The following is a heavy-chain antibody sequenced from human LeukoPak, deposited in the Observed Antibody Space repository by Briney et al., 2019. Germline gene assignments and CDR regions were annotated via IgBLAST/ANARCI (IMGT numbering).Heavy chain of an antibody. Sequence: PSGTLSLTCSVSGCSITSHCWSWIRQSPGKGLVWISYISYTGSPRYNPSFQSRVTISLDTSKTHFSLKLTSVTAADTAVYYCARLLNNDNAGDPDTFDMWGPGTMVTVSS. J-gene: IGHJ3*02. CDR3: ARLLNNDNAGDPDTFDM. D-gene: IGHD4-17*01. CDR1: GCSITSHC. V-gene: IGHV4-59*08. CDR2: ISYTGSP.